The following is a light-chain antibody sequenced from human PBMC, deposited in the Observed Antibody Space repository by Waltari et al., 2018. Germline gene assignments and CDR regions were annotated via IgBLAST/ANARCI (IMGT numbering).Light chain of an antibody. CDR1: SSDVGTYNH. CDR3: SSYAGSSNWV. V-gene: IGLV2-8*01. CDR2: DVS. Sequence: QSALTQPPSASGSPGQSVAISCTGTSSDVGTYNHVSWYQQHPGKAPELMIFDVSKRPSGVPDRCSGSKSGITASLTVSGLQATEEADYYCSSYAGSSNWVFGGGTKLTVL. J-gene: IGLJ3*02.